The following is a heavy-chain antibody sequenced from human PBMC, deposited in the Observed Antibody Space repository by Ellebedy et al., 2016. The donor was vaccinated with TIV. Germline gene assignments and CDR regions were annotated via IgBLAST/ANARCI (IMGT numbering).Heavy chain of an antibody. D-gene: IGHD3-22*01. V-gene: IGHV3-23*01. Sequence: GESLKISCAASGFTFSSFAMHWVRLALGKGLEWLSVISCCADNTYHADSVKGRFTITRDNFKNTLFLQVNRLRAEDTAVYYCAKGSSSGFNYDRVGFQYWGQGTLVTVSS. CDR1: GFTFSSFA. J-gene: IGHJ4*02. CDR3: AKGSSSGFNYDRVGFQY. CDR2: ISCCADNT.